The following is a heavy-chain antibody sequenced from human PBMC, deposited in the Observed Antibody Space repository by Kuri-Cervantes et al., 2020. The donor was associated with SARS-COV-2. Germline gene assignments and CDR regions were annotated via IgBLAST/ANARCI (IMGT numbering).Heavy chain of an antibody. CDR2: ISSSSRTI. V-gene: IGHV3-48*01. CDR3: AREGGYGGNSGSWFDP. CDR1: EFPSRSYS. Sequence: GESLKTSCAASEFPSRSYSMNWVRQPPGRGREWVSYISSSSRTIYNADSVKGRFTISRDNAKNSLYVQMNSLRAEDEALYHCAREGGYGGNSGSWFDPWGQGTLVTVSS. J-gene: IGHJ5*02. D-gene: IGHD4-23*01.